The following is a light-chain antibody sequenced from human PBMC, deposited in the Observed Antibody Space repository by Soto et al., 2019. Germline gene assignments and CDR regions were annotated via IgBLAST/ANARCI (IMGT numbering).Light chain of an antibody. CDR2: GAS. Sequence: EIVMTQSPATLSVSPGERATLSCRASQSVSSNLAWYQQKPGQAPRLLIYGASTRATSIPARFSGSRSGTEFTLTISSLQSEDFAVYYCQKYNNWPRTFGQGTKVEIK. J-gene: IGKJ1*01. CDR3: QKYNNWPRT. V-gene: IGKV3-15*01. CDR1: QSVSSN.